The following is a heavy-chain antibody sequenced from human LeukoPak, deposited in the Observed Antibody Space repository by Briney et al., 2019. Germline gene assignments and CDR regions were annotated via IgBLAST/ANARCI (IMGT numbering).Heavy chain of an antibody. V-gene: IGHV3-30*02. D-gene: IGHD6-13*01. Sequence: GGSLRLSCAASGFTFRNYGMHWVRQAPGKGLEWVAFIRDDGSNKYYADSVKGRFTISRDNSKNTLYLQMNSLRAGDTAVYYCAKDRSNSWAFDYWGQGTLVTVSS. CDR2: IRDDGSNK. CDR1: GFTFRNYG. CDR3: AKDRSNSWAFDY. J-gene: IGHJ4*02.